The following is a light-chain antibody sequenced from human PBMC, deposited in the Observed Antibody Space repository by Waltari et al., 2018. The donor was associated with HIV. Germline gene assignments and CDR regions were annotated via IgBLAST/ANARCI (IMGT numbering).Light chain of an antibody. CDR3: QVWDRDSDVV. CDR2: NDK. CDR1: SIARRN. J-gene: IGLJ2*01. Sequence: SYVLTQPPSVSVPPGQPARITRGGSSIARRNVQWYQQKPGQAPVLVGYNDKDRPSGIPERFSGSNSWNTATLTISTVEAGDEADYYCQVWDRDSDVVFGGGTKLTVL. V-gene: IGLV3-21*02.